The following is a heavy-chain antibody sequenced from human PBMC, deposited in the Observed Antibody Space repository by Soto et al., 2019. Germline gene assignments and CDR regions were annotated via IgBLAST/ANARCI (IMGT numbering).Heavy chain of an antibody. CDR3: ARPSVTGAWGPFDY. D-gene: IGHD6-19*01. J-gene: IGHJ4*02. Sequence: NPSETRALSCRVSGGSISGYCCNGGGQTPGKGLEWIGNAHSTGSTNYNPPLKSRVTISMDTSKNQFSLRLSSVTAADTAVYYCARPSVTGAWGPFDYWGPGTLVSVSS. CDR1: GGSISGYC. CDR2: AHSTGST. V-gene: IGHV4-59*01.